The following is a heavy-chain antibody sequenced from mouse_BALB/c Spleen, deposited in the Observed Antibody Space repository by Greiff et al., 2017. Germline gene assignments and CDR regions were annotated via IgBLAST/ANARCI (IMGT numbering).Heavy chain of an antibody. CDR1: GFTFSSYG. CDR2: ISSGGSYT. J-gene: IGHJ3*01. Sequence: EVQRVESGGDLVKPGGSLKLSCAASGFTFSSYGMSWVRQTPDKRLEWVATISSGGSYTYYPDSVKGRFTISRDNAKNTLYLQMSSLKSEDTAMYYCARPVDGYYWFAYWGQGTLVTVSA. CDR3: ARPVDGYYWFAY. D-gene: IGHD2-3*01. V-gene: IGHV5-6*01.